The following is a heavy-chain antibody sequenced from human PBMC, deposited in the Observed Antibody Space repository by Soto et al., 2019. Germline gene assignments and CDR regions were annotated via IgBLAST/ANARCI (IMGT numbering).Heavy chain of an antibody. D-gene: IGHD6-13*01. CDR2: IWYDGNNK. CDR1: GFTFSSYG. CDR3: ARWGIAAGDY. Sequence: QVQLVESGGGVVQPGRSLRLSCAASGFTFSSYGMHWVRQAPGKGLEWVAVIWYDGNNKYYADYVKGRFTISRDNSKNTLYMQMNSLRAEDTAVYYCARWGIAAGDYWGQGTLVTVSS. V-gene: IGHV3-33*01. J-gene: IGHJ4*02.